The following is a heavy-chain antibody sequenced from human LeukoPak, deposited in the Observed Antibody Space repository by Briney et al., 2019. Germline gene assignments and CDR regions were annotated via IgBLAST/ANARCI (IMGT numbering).Heavy chain of an antibody. D-gene: IGHD2-8*01. J-gene: IGHJ5*02. V-gene: IGHV4-4*02. CDR2: IYQTGST. CDR1: GGSISSTVW. CDR3: AAHIVLMVYALAS. Sequence: SGTLSLTCDVSGGSISSTVWWSWVRQPPGKGLEWIGEIYQTGSTNYNPSLKSRVTLSVDKSKNQFSLTLSSVTAADTAVYYCAAHIVLMVYALASWGQGTLVTVSS.